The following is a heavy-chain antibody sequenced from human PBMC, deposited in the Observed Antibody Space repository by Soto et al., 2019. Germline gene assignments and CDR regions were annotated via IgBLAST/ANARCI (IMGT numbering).Heavy chain of an antibody. CDR2: IYYSGST. Sequence: QVQLQESGPGLVKPSQTLSLTCTVSVASISSGGYYWSWIRQHPGEGLEWIGYIYYSGSTYYNPYLKSRVTISVDTSKNQFSLKLSSVTDADTAVYYCARESKYDTSGYPPWFAPWGQGTLVTVSS. J-gene: IGHJ5*02. CDR1: VASISSGGYY. V-gene: IGHV4-31*03. D-gene: IGHD3-22*01. CDR3: ARESKYDTSGYPPWFAP.